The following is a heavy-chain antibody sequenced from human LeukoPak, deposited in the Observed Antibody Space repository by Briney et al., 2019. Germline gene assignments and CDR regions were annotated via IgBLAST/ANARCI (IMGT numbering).Heavy chain of an antibody. J-gene: IGHJ4*02. V-gene: IGHV3-23*01. CDR1: GFNFNNYA. CDR2: ISGGGFGT. CDR3: ATNQLHEYSGSYFNLL. D-gene: IGHD1-26*01. Sequence: GGSLRLSCVASGFNFNNYAMSWVRQAPGKGLEWVAAISGGGFGTYYADSVKGRFTISRDNPKNTLYLQTKSLRAEDTAVYYCATNQLHEYSGSYFNLLWGQGTLVTVSS.